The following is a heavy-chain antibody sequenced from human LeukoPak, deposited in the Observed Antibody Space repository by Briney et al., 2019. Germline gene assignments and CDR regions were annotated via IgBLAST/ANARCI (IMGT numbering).Heavy chain of an antibody. D-gene: IGHD4-17*01. V-gene: IGHV4-61*01. CDR2: IYYSGST. Sequence: SEALSPPFTVSGGSVSSGSYDWSWIRPPPGKGLEGIGYIYYSGSTNYNPSLKSRVTISVDTSKNQFSLKLSSVTAADTAVYYCARAGHDYGDYSYYFDYWGQGTLVTVSS. CDR1: GGSVSSGSYD. J-gene: IGHJ4*02. CDR3: ARAGHDYGDYSYYFDY.